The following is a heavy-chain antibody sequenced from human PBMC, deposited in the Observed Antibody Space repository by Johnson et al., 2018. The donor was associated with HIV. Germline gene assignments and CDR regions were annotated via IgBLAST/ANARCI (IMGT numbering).Heavy chain of an antibody. V-gene: IGHV3-13*01. D-gene: IGHD4-17*01. CDR3: VRGRGYGAERGALDN. CDR1: GFTFSSFE. J-gene: IGHJ3*02. CDR2: IGTAGDT. Sequence: EQLVESGGGLVQPGGSLRLSCAASGFTFSSFEMHWVRLATGKSLEWVSAIGTAGDTYYPGSVKGRFTISRENAKNSLYLQMNSLRVGYTAVYYWVRGRGYGAERGALDNWGQGTMVTVSA.